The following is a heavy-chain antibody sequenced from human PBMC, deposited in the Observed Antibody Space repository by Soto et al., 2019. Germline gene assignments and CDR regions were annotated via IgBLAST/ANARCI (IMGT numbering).Heavy chain of an antibody. CDR3: ARTIITMIVAL. J-gene: IGHJ4*02. V-gene: IGHV4-31*03. CDR1: GGSISSGGYY. D-gene: IGHD3-22*01. Sequence: PSETLSLTCTVSGGSISSGGYYWSWIRQHPGKGLEWIGYIYYSGSTYYNPSLKSRVTISVDTSKNQFSLKLSSVTAADTAVYYCARTIITMIVALWGQGTLVTVSS. CDR2: IYYSGST.